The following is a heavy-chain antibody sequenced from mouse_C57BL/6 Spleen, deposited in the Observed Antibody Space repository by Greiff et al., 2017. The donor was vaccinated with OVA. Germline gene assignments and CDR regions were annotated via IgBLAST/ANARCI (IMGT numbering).Heavy chain of an antibody. CDR2: IYPRDGST. D-gene: IGHD1-1*01. J-gene: IGHJ3*01. CDR3: ARGDYGSSRAWFAY. Sequence: QVQLQQSGPELVKPGASVKLSCKASGYTFTSYDINWVKQRPGQGLEWIGWIYPRDGSTKYNEKFKGKATLTVYTSSSTAYMELHSLTSEDSAVYFCARGDYGSSRAWFAYWGQGTLVTVAA. V-gene: IGHV1-85*01. CDR1: GYTFTSYD.